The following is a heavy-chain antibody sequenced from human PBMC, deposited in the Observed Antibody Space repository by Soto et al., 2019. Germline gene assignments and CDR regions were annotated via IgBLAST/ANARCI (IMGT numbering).Heavy chain of an antibody. J-gene: IGHJ6*02. Sequence: QVQLVQSGAEVKKPGSSVKVSCKASGGTFSSYAISWVRQAPGQGLEWMGGIIPIFGTANYAQKFQGRVTITADESTSTAYMELSSLRSEDTAVYYCARAQFHCSSTSGYNWNYYYYYGMDVWGQGTTVTVSS. CDR2: IIPIFGTA. V-gene: IGHV1-69*01. CDR1: GGTFSSYA. CDR3: ARAQFHCSSTSGYNWNYYYYYGMDV. D-gene: IGHD2-2*02.